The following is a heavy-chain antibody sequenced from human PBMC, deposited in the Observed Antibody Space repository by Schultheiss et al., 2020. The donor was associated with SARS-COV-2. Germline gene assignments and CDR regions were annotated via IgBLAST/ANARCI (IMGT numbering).Heavy chain of an antibody. CDR3: ARWNHLLRHFDY. CDR2: ISYDGSNK. J-gene: IGHJ4*02. D-gene: IGHD1-14*01. V-gene: IGHV3-30-3*01. CDR1: GFTFSSYA. Sequence: GGSLRLSCAASGFTFSSYAMHWVRQAPGKGLEWVAVISYDGSNKYYADSVKGRLTISRDNSKNTLYLQMNSLRAEDTAVYYCARWNHLLRHFDYWGQGTLVTVSS.